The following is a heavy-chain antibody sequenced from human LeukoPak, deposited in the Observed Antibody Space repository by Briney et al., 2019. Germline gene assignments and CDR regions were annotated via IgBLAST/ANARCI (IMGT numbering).Heavy chain of an antibody. J-gene: IGHJ4*02. D-gene: IGHD3-22*01. Sequence: PSETLSLTCTVSGGSISSSSYYWGWIRQAPGKGLEWVSAISGSASSRYYADSVKGRFTISRDNSKNTLSLQMNSLRAEDTAVYYCAKEYDSSGYFDYWGQGALVTVSS. CDR2: ISGSASSR. CDR1: GGSISSSSYY. V-gene: IGHV3-23*01. CDR3: AKEYDSSGYFDY.